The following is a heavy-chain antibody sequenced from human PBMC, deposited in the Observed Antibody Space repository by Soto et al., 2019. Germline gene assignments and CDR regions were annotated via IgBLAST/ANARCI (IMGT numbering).Heavy chain of an antibody. Sequence: PSETLSLTCAVCGGSFSGYYWSWIRQPPGKGLEWIGEINHSGSTNNNPSLKSRVTISVDTSKNQFSLKLSSVTAADTAVYYCARALGYCSSTSCYRGASYYGMDVWGQGTTVTVSS. CDR3: ARALGYCSSTSCYRGASYYGMDV. V-gene: IGHV4-34*01. J-gene: IGHJ6*02. D-gene: IGHD2-2*02. CDR1: GGSFSGYY. CDR2: INHSGST.